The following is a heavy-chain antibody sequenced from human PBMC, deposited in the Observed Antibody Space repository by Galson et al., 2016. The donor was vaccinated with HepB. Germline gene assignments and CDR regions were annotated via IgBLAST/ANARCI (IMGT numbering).Heavy chain of an antibody. D-gene: IGHD3-22*01. J-gene: IGHJ4*02. CDR1: GGSVSTYY. CDR3: ASYDTSGYYGGPT. V-gene: IGHV4-59*02. CDR2: VHYRGST. Sequence: SETLSLTCTVSGGSVSTYYWNWIRQPPGKGLEWIGYVHYRGSTSHNPSLQSRVTMSVDSSKNQFSLNLSSVTAADTAVYYCASYDTSGYYGGPTWGQGTLVTVSS.